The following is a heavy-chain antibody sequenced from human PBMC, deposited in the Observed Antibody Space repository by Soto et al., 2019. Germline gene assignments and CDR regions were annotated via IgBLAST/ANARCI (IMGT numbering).Heavy chain of an antibody. CDR3: ERGRRGGWSL. J-gene: IGHJ4*02. CDR1: GGSFSGYY. CDR2: INHSGIT. D-gene: IGHD6-19*01. V-gene: IGHV4-34*01. Sequence: QVQLQQWGAGLLKPSETLSLTCDVYGGSFSGYYWSWIRPPPGKGLEWIGEINHSGITNYNPSLKSRVTISVDTSKNQFSLKLSSVTAADTAVYYCERGRRGGWSLWGQGTLVTVSS.